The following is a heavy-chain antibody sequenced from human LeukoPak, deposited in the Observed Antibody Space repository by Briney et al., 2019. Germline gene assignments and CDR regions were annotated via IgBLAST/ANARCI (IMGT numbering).Heavy chain of an antibody. CDR3: ARDAQASYYDILTGVYGMDV. CDR1: GYTFTSYY. J-gene: IGHJ6*04. D-gene: IGHD3-9*01. CDR2: INPSGGST. Sequence: GASVKVSCKASGYTFTSYYMHWVRQAPGQGLEWMGIINPSGGSTSYAQKFQGRVTMTRDTSTSTVYMELSSLGSEDTAVYYCARDAQASYYDILTGVYGMDVWGKGTTVTVSS. V-gene: IGHV1-46*01.